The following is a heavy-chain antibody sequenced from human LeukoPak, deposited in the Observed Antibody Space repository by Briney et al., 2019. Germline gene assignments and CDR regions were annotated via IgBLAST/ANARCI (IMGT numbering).Heavy chain of an antibody. CDR1: GGSFSGYY. D-gene: IGHD3-22*01. CDR3: ARTSMIVVVITSHDAFDI. V-gene: IGHV4-34*01. CDR2: INHSGST. J-gene: IGHJ3*02. Sequence: SETLSLTCAVYGGSFSGYYWSWIRQPPGKGLEWIGEINHSGSTNYNPSLKSRVTISVDTSKNQFTLKLSSVTAADTAVYYCARTSMIVVVITSHDAFDIWGQGTMVTVSS.